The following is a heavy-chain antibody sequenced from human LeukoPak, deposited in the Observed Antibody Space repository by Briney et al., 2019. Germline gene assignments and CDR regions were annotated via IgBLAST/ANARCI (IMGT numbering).Heavy chain of an antibody. D-gene: IGHD3-10*01. J-gene: IGHJ6*02. CDR2: FDPEDGET. CDR1: GYTLTELS. V-gene: IGHV1-24*01. Sequence: WASVKVSCKVSGYTLTELSMHWVRQAPGKGLEWMGGFDPEDGETIYAQKFQGRVTMTEDTSTDTAYMELSSLRSGDTAVYYCATVTMVRGDYYGMDVWGQGTTVTVSS. CDR3: ATVTMVRGDYYGMDV.